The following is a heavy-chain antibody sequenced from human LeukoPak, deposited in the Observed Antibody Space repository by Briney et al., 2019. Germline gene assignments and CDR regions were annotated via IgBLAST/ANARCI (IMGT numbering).Heavy chain of an antibody. CDR3: AKRYSEYYDFWSGYNFDY. CDR2: ISGSGGGT. Sequence: GGSLRLSCAASGFTFSSYAMSWVRQAPGKGLEWVSAISGSGGGTYYAASVKGRFTISRDNSKNTLYLQMNSLRAEDTALYYCAKRYSEYYDFWSGYNFDYWGQGTLVTVSS. J-gene: IGHJ4*02. V-gene: IGHV3-23*01. D-gene: IGHD3-3*01. CDR1: GFTFSSYA.